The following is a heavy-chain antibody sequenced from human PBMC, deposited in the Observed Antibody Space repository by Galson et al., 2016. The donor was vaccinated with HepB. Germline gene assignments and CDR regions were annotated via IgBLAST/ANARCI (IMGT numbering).Heavy chain of an antibody. V-gene: IGHV3-48*02. J-gene: IGHJ4*02. CDR3: ARVVYGSGSYYRFYDY. D-gene: IGHD3-10*01. CDR2: ITSSSSLI. CDR1: GFNLNSDS. Sequence: SLRLSCAVFGFNLNSDSMNWVRQAPGKGLEWISYITSSSSLIFSPDSVKGRFTISRDNARNSLYLQMNILRDEDTAVYYCARVVYGSGSYYRFYDYWGQGTLVTVSS.